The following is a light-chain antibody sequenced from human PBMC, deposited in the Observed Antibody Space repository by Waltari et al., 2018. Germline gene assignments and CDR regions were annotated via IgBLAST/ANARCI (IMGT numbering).Light chain of an antibody. CDR2: ATS. CDR1: QDINKD. V-gene: IGKV1-16*01. Sequence: DLQMTQSPSSLSASVGDRVTVTCRASQDINKDLSWFQQKPGKAPTLLIYATSTLQRGVSSRFSGSGSGTDFSLTISSLQPEDVATYYCHQDYTIPYSFGQGTKVEIK. CDR3: HQDYTIPYS. J-gene: IGKJ2*03.